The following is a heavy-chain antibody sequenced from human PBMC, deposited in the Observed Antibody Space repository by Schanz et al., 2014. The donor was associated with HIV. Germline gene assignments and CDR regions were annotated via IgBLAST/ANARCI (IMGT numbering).Heavy chain of an antibody. CDR1: GFTFSSYA. Sequence: VQLLESGGGLVQPGGSLRVSCAASGFTFSSYAMHWVRQAPGKGLEWVAVISYDGSNQYYADSVKGRFTISRDNSKNTLYLQMNSLRAEDTAVYYCARRDYGDYYYYYGMDVWGQGTTVTVSS. CDR2: ISYDGSNQ. D-gene: IGHD4-17*01. V-gene: IGHV3-30-3*01. J-gene: IGHJ6*02. CDR3: ARRDYGDYYYYYGMDV.